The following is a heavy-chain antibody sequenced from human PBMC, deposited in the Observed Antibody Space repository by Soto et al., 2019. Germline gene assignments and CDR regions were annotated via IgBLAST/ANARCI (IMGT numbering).Heavy chain of an antibody. Sequence: SETLSLTCSVSGGSITGGSIIRTTYYWGWMRQPPGKGLEWIGYIYNSGTTYYNPSLKSRVTISVDTSKNQFSLKLTSVTAADTAVYYCARDPAPWGQGTLVTVSS. CDR3: ARDPAP. V-gene: IGHV4-31*02. CDR2: IYNSGTT. J-gene: IGHJ4*02. CDR1: GGSIIRTTYY.